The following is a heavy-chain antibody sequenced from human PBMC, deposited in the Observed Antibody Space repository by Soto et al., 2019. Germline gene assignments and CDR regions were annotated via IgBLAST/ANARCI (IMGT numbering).Heavy chain of an antibody. D-gene: IGHD4-17*01. Sequence: QVQLVQSGAEVKKPGASVKVSCKASGYTFTGYYMHWVRQAPGQGLEWMGWINPNSGGTNYAHKFQGWVTMTRDTSISTAYMELSMLRSDDTAVYYCARQRGYGDYVPLDYWGQGTLVTVSS. CDR2: INPNSGGT. V-gene: IGHV1-2*04. CDR1: GYTFTGYY. J-gene: IGHJ4*02. CDR3: ARQRGYGDYVPLDY.